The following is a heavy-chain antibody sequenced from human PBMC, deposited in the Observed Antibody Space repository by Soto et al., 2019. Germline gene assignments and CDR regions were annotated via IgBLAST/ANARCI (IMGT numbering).Heavy chain of an antibody. Sequence: QVQLVQSGAEVKKPGSSVKVSCKASGGTFSSYAISWVRQAPGQGLEWMGGIIPIFGTANYAPKFQGRVTITADESTSTAYMELSSLRSEDTAVYYCARASTRGGYIVVVTAPGGWFDPWGQGTLVTVSS. D-gene: IGHD2-21*02. CDR3: ARASTRGGYIVVVTAPGGWFDP. CDR2: IIPIFGTA. CDR1: GGTFSSYA. J-gene: IGHJ5*02. V-gene: IGHV1-69*12.